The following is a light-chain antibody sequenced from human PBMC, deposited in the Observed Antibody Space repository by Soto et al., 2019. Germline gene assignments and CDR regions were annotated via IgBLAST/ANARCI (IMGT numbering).Light chain of an antibody. CDR3: QQYSSSPRT. J-gene: IGKJ1*01. CDR1: QRVSSNF. Sequence: EIVLTQSPGTLSSSPGERATLSCRASQRVSSNFLAWYQQKPGQAPRLLIYSASNRATGIPGRFSGSGSGTDFTLTISTLEPEDFAVYFCQQYSSSPRTFGQGTKVEI. CDR2: SAS. V-gene: IGKV3-20*01.